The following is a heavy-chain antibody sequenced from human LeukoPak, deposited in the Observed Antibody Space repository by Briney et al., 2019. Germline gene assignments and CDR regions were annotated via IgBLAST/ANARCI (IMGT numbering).Heavy chain of an antibody. Sequence: PGASLRLSCAASGFTFSSYAMSWVRQAPGKGLEWVSAISGSGGSTYCADSVKGRFTISRDNSKNTLYLQMNSLRAEDTAVYYCAKGSSGLLYDYYYGMDVWGQGTTVTVSS. J-gene: IGHJ6*02. D-gene: IGHD3-3*01. CDR1: GFTFSSYA. CDR2: ISGSGGST. V-gene: IGHV3-23*01. CDR3: AKGSSGLLYDYYYGMDV.